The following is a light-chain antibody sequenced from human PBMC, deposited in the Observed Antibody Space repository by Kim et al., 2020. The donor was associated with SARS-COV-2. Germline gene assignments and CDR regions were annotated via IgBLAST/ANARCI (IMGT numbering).Light chain of an antibody. V-gene: IGKV3-11*01. CDR2: DAS. CDR3: QQRSAWPLT. Sequence: EIVLTQSPAALSMSPGERATLSCRASQSVRSFLAWYQQKPGQAPRLLIYDASNRATGSPARFSGSGSGTDFSLTISTLEPEDFAVYYCQQRSAWPLTFGGGTKVDIK. CDR1: QSVRSF. J-gene: IGKJ4*01.